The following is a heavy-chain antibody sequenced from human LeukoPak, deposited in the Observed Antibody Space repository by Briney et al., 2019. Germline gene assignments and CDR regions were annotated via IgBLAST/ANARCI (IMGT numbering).Heavy chain of an antibody. CDR3: ATERRGYCSSTSCSNFDY. V-gene: IGHV1-46*03. CDR2: INPSGGST. D-gene: IGHD2-2*01. J-gene: IGHJ4*02. Sequence: ASVKVSCKASGYTFTSSYMHWVRQAPGQGLEWMGIINPSGGSTSYAQKFQGRVTMTRDMSTSTVYMELSSLRSEDTAVYYCATERRGYCSSTSCSNFDYWGQGTLVTVSS. CDR1: GYTFTSSY.